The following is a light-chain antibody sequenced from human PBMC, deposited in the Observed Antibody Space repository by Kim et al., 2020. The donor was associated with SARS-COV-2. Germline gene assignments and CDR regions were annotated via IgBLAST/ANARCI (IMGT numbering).Light chain of an antibody. Sequence: PGQRVTISCSGGRSSMGSKTVDWYQQLPGAAPNLLIYSIGQRPSGVPDRFSGSKSGTSASLAISGLQSEDEGDYYCAVWHDSLYGVFGGGTQLTVL. J-gene: IGLJ3*02. V-gene: IGLV1-44*01. CDR3: AVWHDSLYGV. CDR2: SIG. CDR1: RSSMGSKT.